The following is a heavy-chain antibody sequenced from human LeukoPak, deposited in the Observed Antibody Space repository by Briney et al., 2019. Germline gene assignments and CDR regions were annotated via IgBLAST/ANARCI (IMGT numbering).Heavy chain of an antibody. CDR1: GGSFSGYY. D-gene: IGHD6-6*01. Sequence: PSETLSLTCAVYGGSFSGYYWSWIRQPPGKGLEWIGEINHSGSTNYNPSLKSRVTISVDTSKNQFSLKLSSVTAADTAVYYCAREGAAHYYMDVWGKGTTATVSS. V-gene: IGHV4-34*01. CDR3: AREGAAHYYMDV. CDR2: INHSGST. J-gene: IGHJ6*03.